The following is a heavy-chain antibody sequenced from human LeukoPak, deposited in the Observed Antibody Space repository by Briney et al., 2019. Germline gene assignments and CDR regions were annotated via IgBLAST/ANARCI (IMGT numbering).Heavy chain of an antibody. J-gene: IGHJ4*02. CDR1: GGSISNRSYY. CDR3: ARGEDFERYYLAY. V-gene: IGHV4-61*01. Sequence: SETLSLTCPVSGGSISNRSYYWTWIRQIPGKGLEWIGYIYYTGTTNYNPLFESRATVSVDTSKNQFSLKLTSVTAADTAVYFCARGEDFERYYLAYWGQGTLVTVSS. D-gene: IGHD3-9*01. CDR2: IYYTGTT.